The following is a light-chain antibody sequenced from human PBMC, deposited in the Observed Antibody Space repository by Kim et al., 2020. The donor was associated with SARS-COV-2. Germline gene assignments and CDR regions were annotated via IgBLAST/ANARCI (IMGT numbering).Light chain of an antibody. J-gene: IGLJ1*01. V-gene: IGLV1-44*01. CDR3: AAWDDSLHGFV. CDR1: SSNVRTNA. CDR2: NND. Sequence: GRRVTISCSGSSSNVRTNAVNWYQQAPGTAPKLLVHNNDQRPSGVPDRFSGSKSGTSASLAISGLQSEDEADYYCAAWDDSLHGFVFATGTKVTVL.